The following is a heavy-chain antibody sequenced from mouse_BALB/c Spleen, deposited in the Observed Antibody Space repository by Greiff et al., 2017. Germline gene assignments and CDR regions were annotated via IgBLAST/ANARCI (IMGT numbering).Heavy chain of an antibody. J-gene: IGHJ1*01. V-gene: IGHV2-9*02. CDR2: IWAGGST. CDR3: ARVDGSSYPNWYFDV. CDR1: GFSLTSYG. Sequence: LQESGPGLVAPSQSLSITCTVSGFSLTSYGVHWVRQPPGKGLEWLGVIWAGGSTNYNSALMSRLSISKDNSKSQVFLKMNSLQTDDTAMYYCARVDGSSYPNWYFDVWGAGTTVTVS. D-gene: IGHD1-1*01.